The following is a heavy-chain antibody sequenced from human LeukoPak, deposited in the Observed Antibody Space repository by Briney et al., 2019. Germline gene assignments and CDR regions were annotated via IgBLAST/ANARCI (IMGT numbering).Heavy chain of an antibody. V-gene: IGHV4-38-2*01. Sequence: SETLSLTCAVSGYSISSGYYWGWIRPPPGKGLEWIGSIYHSGSTYYNPSLKSRVTISVDTSKNQFSLKLSSVTAADTAVYYCARGLRPYYYDSSSYYYVGNYFDYWGQGTLVTVSS. CDR3: ARGLRPYYYDSSSYYYVGNYFDY. D-gene: IGHD3-22*01. CDR2: IYHSGST. J-gene: IGHJ4*02. CDR1: GYSISSGYY.